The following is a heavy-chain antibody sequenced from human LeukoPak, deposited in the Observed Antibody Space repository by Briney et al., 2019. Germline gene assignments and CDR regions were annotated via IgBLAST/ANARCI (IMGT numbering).Heavy chain of an antibody. CDR3: AKVQGHPPNGLDI. CDR1: GFTFSSYW. J-gene: IGHJ3*02. CDR2: INSDGSST. D-gene: IGHD2-8*01. V-gene: IGHV3-74*01. Sequence: GGSLRLSCAASGFTFSSYWMHWVRQAPGKGLVWVSRINSDGSSTSYADSVKGRFTISRDNAKNTLYLQMNSLRAEDTAVYYCAKVQGHPPNGLDIWGQGTMVTVSS.